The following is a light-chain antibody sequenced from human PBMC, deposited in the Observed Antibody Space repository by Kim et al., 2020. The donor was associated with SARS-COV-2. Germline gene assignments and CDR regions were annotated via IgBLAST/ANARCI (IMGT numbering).Light chain of an antibody. CDR1: KCGDKY. V-gene: IGLV3-1*01. CDR2: QDS. J-gene: IGLJ1*01. Sequence: SPGQTGSITCSGDKCGDKYAYWYHQKPGQSPVLVIYQDSKRPSGIPERFSGSNSGNTATLTISGTQAMDEADYYCQAWDSSTYVFGTGTKVTVL. CDR3: QAWDSSTYV.